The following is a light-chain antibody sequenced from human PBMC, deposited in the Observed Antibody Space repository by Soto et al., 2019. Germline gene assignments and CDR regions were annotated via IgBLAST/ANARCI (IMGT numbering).Light chain of an antibody. CDR3: HHYCSYVPT. CDR1: QSISTW. Sequence: DIQMTQSPSTLSASVGDRVTITCRASQSISTWLAWYQQKPGKAPKFLLSDASSLENGVPSRFSGSGSGTEFDLTISSLQPDDFATYYCHHYCSYVPTFGQGTKGESK. J-gene: IGKJ1*01. CDR2: DAS. V-gene: IGKV1-5*01.